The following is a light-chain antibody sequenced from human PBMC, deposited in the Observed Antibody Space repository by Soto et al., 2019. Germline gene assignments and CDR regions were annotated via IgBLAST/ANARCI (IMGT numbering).Light chain of an antibody. CDR2: GNT. Sequence: QPVLTQPPSLSGAPGQNIIISCTGGGSNIGAGFDVHWYQQLPGTAPKLLIYGNTNRPSGVPDRFSGSKSGTSASLVITGLQADDEADYYCQSYDTGLSGPVVFSGGTKVTVL. J-gene: IGLJ2*01. CDR1: GSNIGAGFD. CDR3: QSYDTGLSGPVV. V-gene: IGLV1-40*01.